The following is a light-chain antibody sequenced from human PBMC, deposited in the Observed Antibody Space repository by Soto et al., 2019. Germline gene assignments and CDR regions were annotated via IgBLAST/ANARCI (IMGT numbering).Light chain of an antibody. V-gene: IGKV3-20*01. Sequence: EIGLTQSPGTLSLSPGERATLSCRASQSVSSSYLAWYQQKPGQAPRLLIYGASSRATGIPDRCSGSGSGTDFTLTIIRLDPEDFAVYYCQQYCSSPWTFGQGTKVEIK. CDR1: QSVSSSY. CDR2: GAS. CDR3: QQYCSSPWT. J-gene: IGKJ1*01.